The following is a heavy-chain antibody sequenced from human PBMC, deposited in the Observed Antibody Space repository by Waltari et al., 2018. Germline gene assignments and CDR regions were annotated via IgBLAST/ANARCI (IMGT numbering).Heavy chain of an antibody. V-gene: IGHV1-69*02. Sequence: QVHLLQSGPEVRKPGSSVKVSCQASGGTFNNHVFNWVRQAPGQRLEWMGRIIPILGQTTYSQRFQGRVTMTADKSTKTTYMGLASLRSEDTALYYCASGHSYISNSRHYGPFDLWGQGTLITVSS. CDR3: ASGHSYISNSRHYGPFDL. D-gene: IGHD3-16*01. CDR2: IIPILGQT. J-gene: IGHJ5*02. CDR1: GGTFNNHV.